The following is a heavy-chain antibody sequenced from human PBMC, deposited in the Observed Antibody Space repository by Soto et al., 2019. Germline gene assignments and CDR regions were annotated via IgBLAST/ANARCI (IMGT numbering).Heavy chain of an antibody. CDR2: MNPDSGNT. CDR3: ARGRFRRTWFDP. V-gene: IGHV1-8*01. Sequence: QVQLVQSGAEVKKPGDSVKVSCKASGYTFSDYDINWVRQAAGQGLEWMGWMNPDSGNTGYAQKFQGRVTMTTETSITTAYLELSSLTVEDAAIYYCARGRFRRTWFDPWGQGTLVTVSS. CDR1: GYTFSDYD. D-gene: IGHD3-16*01. J-gene: IGHJ5*02.